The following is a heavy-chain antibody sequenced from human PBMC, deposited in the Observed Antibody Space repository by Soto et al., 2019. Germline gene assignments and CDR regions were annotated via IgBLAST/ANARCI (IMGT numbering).Heavy chain of an antibody. Sequence: GGSLRLSCAASGFTFSSYGMHWVRQAPGKGLEWVAVIWYDGSNKYYADSVKGRFTISRDNSKNTLYLQMNSLRAEDTAVYYCARDVDNGPLYYYYGMDVWGQGTTVTVSS. CDR3: ARDVDNGPLYYYYGMDV. CDR1: GFTFSSYG. J-gene: IGHJ6*02. D-gene: IGHD5-12*01. CDR2: IWYDGSNK. V-gene: IGHV3-33*01.